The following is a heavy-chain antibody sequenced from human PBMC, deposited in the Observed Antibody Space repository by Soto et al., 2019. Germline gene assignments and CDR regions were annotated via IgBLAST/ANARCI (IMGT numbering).Heavy chain of an antibody. CDR2: IYTSGST. D-gene: IGHD2-2*01. Sequence: QVQLQESGPGLVKPSETLSLTCTVSGGSISSYYWSWIRQPAGKGLEWIGRIYTSGSTNYNPSLKSRVTMSVDTSKSQFSLKLSSVTAADTAVYYCARHIVVVPAAIGWFDPWGQGTLVTVSS. V-gene: IGHV4-4*07. CDR3: ARHIVVVPAAIGWFDP. J-gene: IGHJ5*02. CDR1: GGSISSYY.